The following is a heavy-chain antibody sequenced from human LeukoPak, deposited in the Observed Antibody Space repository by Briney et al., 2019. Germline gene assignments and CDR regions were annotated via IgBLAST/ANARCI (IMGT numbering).Heavy chain of an antibody. D-gene: IGHD3-10*01. CDR1: GDSISVDNYY. J-gene: IGHJ4*02. CDR3: ARHVGHYYGSGTLPYYYDY. Sequence: SETLSLTYTVSGDSISVDNYYWGWIRRPPGKGLESIGSIYYSGNTYYNPSLKSRVSISVDTSKNQFSLKVTSVTAADTAVYYCARHVGHYYGSGTLPYYYDYWGQGTLVTFSS. CDR2: IYYSGNT. V-gene: IGHV4-39*01.